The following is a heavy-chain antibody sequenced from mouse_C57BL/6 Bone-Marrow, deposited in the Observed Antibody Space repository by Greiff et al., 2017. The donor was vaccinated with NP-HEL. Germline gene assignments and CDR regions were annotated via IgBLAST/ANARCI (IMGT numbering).Heavy chain of an antibody. J-gene: IGHJ2*01. Sequence: EVHLVESGGGLVKPGGSLKLSCAASGFTFSSYAMSWVRQTPEKRLEWVATISDGGSYTYYPDNVKGRFTISIDNAKNNLYLQMSHLKSEDTARYYCARDLGRGGYWGQGTTLTVSS. V-gene: IGHV5-4*01. CDR1: GFTFSSYA. CDR3: ARDLGRGGY. CDR2: ISDGGSYT. D-gene: IGHD4-1*01.